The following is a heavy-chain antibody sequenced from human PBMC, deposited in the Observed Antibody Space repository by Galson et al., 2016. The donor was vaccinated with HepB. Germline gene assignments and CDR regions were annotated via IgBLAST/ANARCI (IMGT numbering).Heavy chain of an antibody. D-gene: IGHD2/OR15-2a*01. J-gene: IGHJ4*02. CDR1: GFTFSNYA. CDR2: ISGSGGST. CDR3: AKSQYLPPLFDS. Sequence: SLRLSCAASGFTFSNYAMTWVRQAPGKGLEWVSSISGSGGSTYYADSVRGRFTISRDNSKTTLYLQMNSLGAEDTAVYSCAKSQYLPPLFDSWGQGTLVTVSS. V-gene: IGHV3-23*01.